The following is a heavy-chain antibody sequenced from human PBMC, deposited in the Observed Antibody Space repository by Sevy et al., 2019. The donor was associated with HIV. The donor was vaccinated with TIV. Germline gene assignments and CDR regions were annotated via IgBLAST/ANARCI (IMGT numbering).Heavy chain of an antibody. CDR1: GFTFYNYG. CDR3: AKDHSGSWSVDY. D-gene: IGHD6-13*01. V-gene: IGHV3-30*18. Sequence: GGSLRLSCAGSGFTFYNYGIHWVRQAPGKGLEWVTMISYDGKNENYADSVKGRFTISRDNSKNTVYLQINSLRPDDTAIYYCAKDHSGSWSVDYWGQGTLVTVSS. J-gene: IGHJ4*02. CDR2: ISYDGKNE.